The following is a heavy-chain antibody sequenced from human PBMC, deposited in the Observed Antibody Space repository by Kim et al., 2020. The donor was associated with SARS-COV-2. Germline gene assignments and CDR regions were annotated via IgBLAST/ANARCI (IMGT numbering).Heavy chain of an antibody. Sequence: SVKVSCKASGGTFSSYAISWVRQAPGQGLEWMGRIIPILGIANYAQKFQGRVTITADKSTSTAYMELSSLRSEDTAVYYCAREEGVTTSLFYYYYMDVWDKGTTVTVSS. CDR1: GGTFSSYA. J-gene: IGHJ6*03. V-gene: IGHV1-69*04. D-gene: IGHD4-4*01. CDR2: IIPILGIA. CDR3: AREEGVTTSLFYYYYMDV.